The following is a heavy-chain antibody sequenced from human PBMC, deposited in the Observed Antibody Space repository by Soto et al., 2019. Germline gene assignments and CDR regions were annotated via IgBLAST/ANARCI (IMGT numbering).Heavy chain of an antibody. CDR2: IYYSGST. V-gene: IGHV4-31*03. D-gene: IGHD3-3*01. J-gene: IGHJ6*02. CDR3: ARRADFWSGYYTDYYYGMDV. CDR1: GGSISSGGYY. Sequence: SETLSLTCTVSGGSISSGGYYWSWIRQHPGKGLEWIGYIYYSGSTYYNPSLKSRVTISVDTSKNQFSLKLSSVTAADTAVYYCARRADFWSGYYTDYYYGMDVWGQATTVTVSS.